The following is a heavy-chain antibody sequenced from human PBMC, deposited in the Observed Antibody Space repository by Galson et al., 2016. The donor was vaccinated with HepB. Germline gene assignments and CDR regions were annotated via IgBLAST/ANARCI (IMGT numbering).Heavy chain of an antibody. CDR3: GKEAYTYGALHDYFEY. D-gene: IGHD4/OR15-4a*01. CDR1: GGSISSGNYY. Sequence: PLSLTCTVSGGSISSGNYYWSWIRQPAGKRLEWIGRVHTTGNTDYNSSLKSRLAISLDTSKNQFSLKVTSVTASDTAVYYCGKEAYTYGALHDYFEYWGQGTLVTVTS. CDR2: VHTTGNT. J-gene: IGHJ4*02. V-gene: IGHV4-61*02.